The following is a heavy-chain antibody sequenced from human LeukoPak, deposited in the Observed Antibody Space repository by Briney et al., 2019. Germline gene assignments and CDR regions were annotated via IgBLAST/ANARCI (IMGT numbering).Heavy chain of an antibody. D-gene: IGHD2-8*01. CDR2: IIPIFGTA. V-gene: IGHV1-69*05. CDR1: GGTFSSYA. Sequence: GASVKASCKASGGTFSSYAISWVRQAPGQGLEWMGRIIPIFGTANYAQKFQGRVTITTDESTSTAYMELSSLRSEDTAVYYCASGTVLMVYAISYWGQGTLVTVSS. CDR3: ASGTVLMVYAISY. J-gene: IGHJ4*02.